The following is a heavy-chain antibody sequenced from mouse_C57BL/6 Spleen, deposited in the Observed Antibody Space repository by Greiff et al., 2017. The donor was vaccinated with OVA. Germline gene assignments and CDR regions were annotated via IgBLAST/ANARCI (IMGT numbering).Heavy chain of an antibody. D-gene: IGHD3-2*02. V-gene: IGHV5-6*01. J-gene: IGHJ3*01. CDR2: ISSGGSYT. Sequence: VQLKESGGDLVKPGGSLKLSCAASGFTFSSYGMSWVRQTPDKRLEWVATISSGGSYTYYPDSVKGRFTISRDNAKNTLYLQMSSLKSEDTAMYYCARGRGDSSGYGAYWGQGTLVTVSA. CDR1: GFTFSSYG. CDR3: ARGRGDSSGYGAY.